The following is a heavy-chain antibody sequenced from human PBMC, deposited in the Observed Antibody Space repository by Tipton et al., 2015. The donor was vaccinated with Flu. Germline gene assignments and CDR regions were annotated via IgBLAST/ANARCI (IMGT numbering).Heavy chain of an antibody. D-gene: IGHD4/OR15-4a*01. J-gene: IGHJ4*02. CDR1: GFIFSDSS. Sequence: QLVQSGGGLVQPGGSLQLSCAASGFIFSDSSMYWVRRASGKGLEWVGRIRSKHESYATTYSASVKGRFTISRDDSKNTAYLQMNSLKTEDTAVYYCTFFIADYHWLDYWGQGTLVTVSS. CDR2: IRSKHESYAT. V-gene: IGHV3-73*01. CDR3: TFFIADYHWLDY.